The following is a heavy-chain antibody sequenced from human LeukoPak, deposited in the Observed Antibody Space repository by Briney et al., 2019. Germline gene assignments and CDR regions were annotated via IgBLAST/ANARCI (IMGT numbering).Heavy chain of an antibody. CDR2: IIPIFGTA. Sequence: ASVKVSXKASGGTFSSYAISWVRQAPGQGLEWMGGIIPIFGTANYAQKFQGRVTITADESTSTAYMELSSLRSEDTAVYYCATVHLSEEYYDFWSGYSYWGQGTLVTVSS. D-gene: IGHD3-3*01. CDR3: ATVHLSEEYYDFWSGYSY. CDR1: GGTFSSYA. J-gene: IGHJ4*02. V-gene: IGHV1-69*13.